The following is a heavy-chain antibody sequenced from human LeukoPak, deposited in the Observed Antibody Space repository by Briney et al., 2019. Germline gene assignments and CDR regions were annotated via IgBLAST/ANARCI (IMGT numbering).Heavy chain of an antibody. CDR1: GGSFSGYY. Sequence: SETLSLTCAVYGGSFSGYYWSWIRQPPGKGLGWIGEINHSGSTNYNPSLKSRVTISVDTSKNQFSLKLSSVTAADTAVYYCARVGHSSSWRDYYFDYWGQGTLVTVSS. D-gene: IGHD6-13*01. V-gene: IGHV4-34*01. CDR3: ARVGHSSSWRDYYFDY. CDR2: INHSGST. J-gene: IGHJ4*02.